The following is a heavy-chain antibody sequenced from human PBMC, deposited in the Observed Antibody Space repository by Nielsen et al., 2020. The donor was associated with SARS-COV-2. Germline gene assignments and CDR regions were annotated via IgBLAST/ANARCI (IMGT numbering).Heavy chain of an antibody. V-gene: IGHV3-15*01. D-gene: IGHD6-13*01. CDR3: STGGVAAVGTYYYYYGMDV. Sequence: GESLKISCAASGFTFRNHEMNWVRQAPGKGLEWVGRIKAKTDGETTVYAAPVQGRFTISRDDSEMTLYLQMDSLEIEDTGVYYCSTGGVAAVGTYYYYYGMDVWGQGTTVAVSS. J-gene: IGHJ6*02. CDR1: GFTFRNHE. CDR2: IKAKTDGETT.